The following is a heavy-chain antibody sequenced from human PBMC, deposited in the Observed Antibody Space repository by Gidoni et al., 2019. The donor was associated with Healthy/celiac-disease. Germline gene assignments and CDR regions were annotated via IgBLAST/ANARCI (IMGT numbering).Heavy chain of an antibody. J-gene: IGHJ4*02. V-gene: IGHV3-33*01. Sequence: QVQLVEYGGGVVQPGRSLRLACAASGFTFSSYGMHWVRQAPGKGLEWVAVIWYDGSNKYYADSVKGRFTISRDNSKNTLYLQMNSLRAEDTAVYYCARDSTVTAFDYWGQGTLVTVSS. CDR1: GFTFSSYG. CDR3: ARDSTVTAFDY. CDR2: IWYDGSNK. D-gene: IGHD4-4*01.